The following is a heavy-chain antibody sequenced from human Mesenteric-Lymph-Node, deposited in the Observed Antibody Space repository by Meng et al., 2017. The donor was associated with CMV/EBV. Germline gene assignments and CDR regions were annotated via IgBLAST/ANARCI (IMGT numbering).Heavy chain of an antibody. Sequence: SLTCAVYGWSLSTYYWSWIHQPPGKGLEWIGEINPSGGTNYNPSLKSRISMSVDTSKNQFSLKLSSVTAADTAVYFCARGRGGWNDYWGQGTLVTVSS. D-gene: IGHD1-1*01. V-gene: IGHV4-34*01. CDR2: INPSGGT. CDR3: ARGRGGWNDY. J-gene: IGHJ4*02. CDR1: GWSLSTYY.